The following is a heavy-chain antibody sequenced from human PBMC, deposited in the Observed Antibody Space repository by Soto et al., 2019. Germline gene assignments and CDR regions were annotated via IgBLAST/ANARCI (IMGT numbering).Heavy chain of an antibody. V-gene: IGHV4-4*02. J-gene: IGHJ4*02. D-gene: IGHD3-10*01. CDR2: IYHSGST. Sequence: PSEPLPLTCAVSSGPIRSRNWRLWVRQPPGKGLELIGEIYHSGSTNYNPSLKSRVTISVDKSKNQFSLKLSSVTAADTAVYYCARVSRGLDYWGQG. CDR1: SGPIRSRNW. CDR3: ARVSRGLDY.